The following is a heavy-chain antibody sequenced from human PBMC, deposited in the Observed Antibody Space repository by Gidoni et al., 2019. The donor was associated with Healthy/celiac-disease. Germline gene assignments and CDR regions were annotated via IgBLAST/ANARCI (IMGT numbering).Heavy chain of an antibody. Sequence: EVQLVESGGGLVQPGGSLRLSCAASGFTFSTYSMNWVRQAPGKGLEWVSYISSSSSTIYYADSVKGRFTISRDNAKNALYLQMNSLRAEDTAVYYCARGVGSSWYAPKSFDYWGQGTLVTVSS. D-gene: IGHD6-13*01. J-gene: IGHJ4*02. CDR2: ISSSSSTI. V-gene: IGHV3-48*01. CDR1: GFTFSTYS. CDR3: ARGVGSSWYAPKSFDY.